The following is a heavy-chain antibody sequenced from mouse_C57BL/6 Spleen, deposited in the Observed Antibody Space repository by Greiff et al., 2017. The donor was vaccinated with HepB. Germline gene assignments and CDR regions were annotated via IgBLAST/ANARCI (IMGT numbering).Heavy chain of an antibody. CDR3: ARAFTTVVEAMDY. CDR2: IDPSDSYT. D-gene: IGHD1-1*01. Sequence: VQLQQPGAELVMPGASVKLSCKASGYTFTSYWMHWVKQRPGQGLEWIGEIDPSDSYTNYNQKFKGKSTLTVDKSFSTAYMQLSSLTSEDSAVYYCARAFTTVVEAMDYWGQGTSVTVSS. J-gene: IGHJ4*01. CDR1: GYTFTSYW. V-gene: IGHV1-69*01.